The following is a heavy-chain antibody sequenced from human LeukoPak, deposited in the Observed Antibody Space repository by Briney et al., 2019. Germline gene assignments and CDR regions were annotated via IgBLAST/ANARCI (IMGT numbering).Heavy chain of an antibody. V-gene: IGHV1-2*02. CDR1: GYTFTGYY. Sequence: ASVKVSCEASGYTFTGYYMHWVRQAPGQGLEWMGWINPNSGGTNYAQKFQGRVTMTRDTSISTAYMELSRLRSDDTAVYYCARGLYSYGDYYYYMDVWGKGTTVTVSS. CDR3: ARGLYSYGDYYYYMDV. CDR2: INPNSGGT. D-gene: IGHD5-18*01. J-gene: IGHJ6*03.